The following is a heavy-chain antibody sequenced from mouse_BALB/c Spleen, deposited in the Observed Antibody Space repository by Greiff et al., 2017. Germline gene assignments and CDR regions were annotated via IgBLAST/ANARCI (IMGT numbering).Heavy chain of an antibody. V-gene: IGHV1-82*01. Sequence: QVQLQQSGPELVKPGASVKISCKASGYAFSSSWMNWVKQRPGQGLEWIGRIYPGDGDTNYNGKFKGKATLTADKSSSTAYMQLSSLTSVDSAVYFCASPYGFDDWGQGTTLTVSS. CDR2: IYPGDGDT. CDR1: GYAFSSSW. J-gene: IGHJ2*01. CDR3: ASPYGFDD. D-gene: IGHD1-1*01.